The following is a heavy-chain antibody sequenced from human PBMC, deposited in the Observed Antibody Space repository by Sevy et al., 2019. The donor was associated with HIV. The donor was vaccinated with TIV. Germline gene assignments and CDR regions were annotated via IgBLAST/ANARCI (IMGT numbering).Heavy chain of an antibody. J-gene: IGHJ5*02. CDR3: ARSMAYADSPLHFWFVP. D-gene: IGHD4-17*01. CDR1: GASISRTFYF. Sequence: SETLSLTCSVSGASISRTFYFWGWIRQPPGKGLEWIANFYYTGTTYYNPSLKSRVTLSVDMSENQLSLKLSSVTAADTAVYYCARSMAYADSPLHFWFVPWGQGTLVTVSS. CDR2: FYYTGTT. V-gene: IGHV4-39*01.